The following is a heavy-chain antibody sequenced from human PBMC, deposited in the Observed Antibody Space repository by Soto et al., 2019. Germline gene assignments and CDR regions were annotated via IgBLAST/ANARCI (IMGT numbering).Heavy chain of an antibody. CDR2: FFPIFGTA. J-gene: IGHJ6*02. D-gene: IGHD3-22*01. CDR1: GGTFSSYA. CDR3: ARDKVGYYDSSGYYRVSVPPDYYYGMDV. Sequence: QVQLVQSGAEVKKPGSSVKVSCKASGGTFSSYAISWVRRAPGQGLDGMGGFFPIFGTANYAQKFQGRVTITADESTSTAYLELSSPRSEDTAVYYCARDKVGYYDSSGYYRVSVPPDYYYGMDVWGQGTTVTVSS. V-gene: IGHV1-69*01.